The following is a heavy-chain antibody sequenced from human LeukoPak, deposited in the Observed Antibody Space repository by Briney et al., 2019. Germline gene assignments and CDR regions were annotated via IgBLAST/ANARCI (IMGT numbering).Heavy chain of an antibody. CDR3: ARDHCSSTSCYTTYNWFDP. CDR2: ISSSSSYI. V-gene: IGHV3-21*01. J-gene: IGHJ5*02. CDR1: GFTFSSYS. Sequence: GGSLRLSCAASGFTFSSYSMNWVRQAPGKGLEWVSSISSSSSYIYYADSVKGRFTISRDNAKNSLYLQMNSLRAEDTAVYYCARDHCSSTSCYTTYNWFDPWGQGTLVTLSS. D-gene: IGHD2-2*02.